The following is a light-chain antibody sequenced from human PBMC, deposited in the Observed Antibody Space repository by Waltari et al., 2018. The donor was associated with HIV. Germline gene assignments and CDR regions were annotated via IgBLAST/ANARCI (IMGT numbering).Light chain of an antibody. Sequence: MTQSPATLSVSPGERATLSCRASQSVSSNLAWYQQKPGQAPRLLIYGASTRATGIPARFSGSGSGTEFTLTISSLQSEDFAVYYCQQYNNWPPLTFGGGTKVEIK. V-gene: IGKV3-15*01. CDR2: GAS. CDR1: QSVSSN. CDR3: QQYNNWPPLT. J-gene: IGKJ4*01.